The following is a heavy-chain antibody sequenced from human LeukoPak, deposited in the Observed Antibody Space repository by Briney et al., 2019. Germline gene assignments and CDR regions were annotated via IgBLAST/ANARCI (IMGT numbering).Heavy chain of an antibody. CDR3: ARVGNGITIFFFDY. J-gene: IGHJ4*02. CDR2: ISAYT. D-gene: IGHD3-9*01. CDR1: GYTFTGYY. V-gene: IGHV1-18*04. Sequence: ASVKVSCKASGYTFTGYYMHWVRQAPGQGLEWMGWISAYTNYAQKLQGRVTMTTDTSTSTAYMELRSLRSDDTAVYYCARVGNGITIFFFDYWGQGTLVTVSS.